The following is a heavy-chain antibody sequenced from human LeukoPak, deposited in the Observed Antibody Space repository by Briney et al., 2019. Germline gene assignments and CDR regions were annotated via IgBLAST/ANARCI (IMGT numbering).Heavy chain of an antibody. CDR3: ARQSGDQSSAWYFDA. CDR1: GGSLRSSGHW. CDR2: IHYSGKV. D-gene: IGHD6-19*01. Sequence: SETLSLTCTVSGGSLRSSGHWWVWIRQPPGKGLGWIGSIHYSGKVYYNPSLKSRVTTSVDTSTDQFSLRLSSATAADTAIYYCARQSGDQSSAWYFDAWGQGTLVTVSS. J-gene: IGHJ4*02. V-gene: IGHV4-39*01.